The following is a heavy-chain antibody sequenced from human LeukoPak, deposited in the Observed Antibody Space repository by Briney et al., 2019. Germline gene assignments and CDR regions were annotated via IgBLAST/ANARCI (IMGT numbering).Heavy chain of an antibody. CDR3: AKAGRAVAGPFDY. V-gene: IGHV3-9*01. CDR2: ISWNSGSI. Sequence: GGSLRLSCAASGFTFDDYAMHWVRQAPGKGLEWVSGISWNSGSIGYADSVKGRFTISRDNAKNSLYLQMNSLRAEDTALYYCAKAGRAVAGPFDYWGQGTLVTVSP. CDR1: GFTFDDYA. J-gene: IGHJ4*02. D-gene: IGHD6-19*01.